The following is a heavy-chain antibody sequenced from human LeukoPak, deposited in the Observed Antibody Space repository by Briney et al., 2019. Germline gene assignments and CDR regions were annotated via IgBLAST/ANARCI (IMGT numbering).Heavy chain of an antibody. CDR3: GRELGGGTTREDWLDP. CDR2: INCNSGAT. Sequence: GASVKVSCKASGYTFSDYHIHWVRQAPGQGLEWMGWINCNSGATNYAQKFQGRVTMTRDTSLTTTYMDLSRLTSDDTAVYYCGRELGGGTTREDWLDPWGQGTLVTVSS. CDR1: GYTFSDYH. V-gene: IGHV1-2*02. J-gene: IGHJ5*02. D-gene: IGHD1-1*01.